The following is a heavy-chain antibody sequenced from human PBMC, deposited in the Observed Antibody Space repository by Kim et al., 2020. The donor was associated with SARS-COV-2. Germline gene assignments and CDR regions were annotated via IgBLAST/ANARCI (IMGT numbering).Heavy chain of an antibody. V-gene: IGHV3-30-3*01. CDR1: GFTFSSYA. CDR2: ISYDGSNK. CDR3: ARDASSLGRGFDY. Sequence: GGSLRLSCAASGFTFSSYAMHWVRQAPGKGLEWVAVISYDGSNKYYADSVKGRFTISRDNSKNTLYLQMNSLRAEDTAVYYCARDASSLGRGFDYWGQGTLVTVSS. J-gene: IGHJ4*02. D-gene: IGHD6-13*01.